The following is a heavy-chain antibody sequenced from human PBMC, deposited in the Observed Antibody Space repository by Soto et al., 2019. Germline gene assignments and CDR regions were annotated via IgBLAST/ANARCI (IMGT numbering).Heavy chain of an antibody. V-gene: IGHV4-59*01. J-gene: IGHJ4*01. D-gene: IGHD5-12*01. CDR2: IYYSGRT. Sequence: SETLSLTCTVSGGAIYAYYWSWIRQPPGKGLEWIGDIYYSGRTNYNPSLKSRVTISVDTSKSQFSLNLRSVTAADTAVYYCARGGHDFAFDYWGHGGLVTVSS. CDR1: GGAIYAYY. CDR3: ARGGHDFAFDY.